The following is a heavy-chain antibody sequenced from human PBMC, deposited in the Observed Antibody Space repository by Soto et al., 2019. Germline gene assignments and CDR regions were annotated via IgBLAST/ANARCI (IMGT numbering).Heavy chain of an antibody. CDR2: ISSSSSYT. CDR3: AREFNSSSWYYRPGIDY. V-gene: IGHV3-11*05. Sequence: QVQLVESGGGLVKPGGSLRLSCAASGFTFSDYYMSWIRQAPGKGLEWVSYISSSSSYTNYADSVKGRFTISRDNAKNSLYLQMNSLRAEDTAVYYCAREFNSSSWYYRPGIDYWGQGTLVTVSS. CDR1: GFTFSDYY. J-gene: IGHJ4*02. D-gene: IGHD6-13*01.